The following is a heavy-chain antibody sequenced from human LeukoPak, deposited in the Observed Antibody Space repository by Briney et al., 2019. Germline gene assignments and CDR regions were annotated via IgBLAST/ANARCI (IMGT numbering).Heavy chain of an antibody. J-gene: IGHJ6*03. CDR2: INHSGST. Sequence: PSETLSLTCAVYGGSFSGYYWSWIRQPPGRGLEWIGEINHSGSTNYNPSLKSRVTISVDTSKNQFSLKLSSVTAADTAVYYCARDQDFWSAYYMDVWGKGTTVTVSS. V-gene: IGHV4-34*01. CDR1: GGSFSGYY. D-gene: IGHD3-3*01. CDR3: ARDQDFWSAYYMDV.